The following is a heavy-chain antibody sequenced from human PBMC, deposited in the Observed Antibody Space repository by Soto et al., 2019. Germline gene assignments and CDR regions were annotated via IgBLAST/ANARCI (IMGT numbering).Heavy chain of an antibody. CDR1: GGSISSSSYY. V-gene: IGHV4-39*01. Sequence: SETLSLTCTVSGGSISSSSYYWGWIRQPPGKGLEWIGSIYYSGSTYYNPSLKSRVTISVDTSKNQFSLKVSSVTAADTAVYYCAGTHIWFGELWRYGMDVWGQGTTVTVSS. CDR2: IYYSGST. J-gene: IGHJ6*02. CDR3: AGTHIWFGELWRYGMDV. D-gene: IGHD3-10*01.